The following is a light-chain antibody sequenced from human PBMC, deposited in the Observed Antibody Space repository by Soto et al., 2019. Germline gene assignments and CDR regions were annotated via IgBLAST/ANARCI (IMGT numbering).Light chain of an antibody. CDR1: QSISSY. CDR2: AAS. V-gene: IGKV1-39*01. Sequence: DIQMTQSPSSLSASVGDRVTITCRASQSISSYLNWYQQKPGKAPKLLIYAASSLQSGVQSRFSDSGSGTDFTLTISSLQPEDFATYYCQQYNTYWTFGQGTKVDIK. J-gene: IGKJ1*01. CDR3: QQYNTYWT.